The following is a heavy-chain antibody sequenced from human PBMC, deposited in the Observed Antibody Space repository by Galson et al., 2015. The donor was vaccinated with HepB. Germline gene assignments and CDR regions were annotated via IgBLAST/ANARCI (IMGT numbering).Heavy chain of an antibody. CDR1: GGTFSSYA. V-gene: IGHV1-69*13. CDR3: ARVRLRRPDTAMAYLDY. J-gene: IGHJ4*02. Sequence: SVKVSCKASGGTFSSYAISWVRQAPGQGLEWMGGIIPIFGTANYAQKFQGRVTITADESTSTAYMELSSLRSEDTAVYYCARVRLRRPDTAMAYLDYWGQGTLVTVSS. D-gene: IGHD5-18*01. CDR2: IIPIFGTA.